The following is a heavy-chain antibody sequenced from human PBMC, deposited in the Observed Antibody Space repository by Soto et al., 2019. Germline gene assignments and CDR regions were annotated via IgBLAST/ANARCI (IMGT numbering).Heavy chain of an antibody. CDR2: ISYDGSNK. Sequence: QVQLVESGGGVVQPGRSLRLSCAASGFTFSSCAIHWVRQAPGKGLEWVALISYDGSNKYYADSVKGRFTISRDNSKNTLYLQMNSVRAEDTAVYYCARDKRDLRFLEWSYYFDYWGQGTLVTVSS. CDR3: ARDKRDLRFLEWSYYFDY. D-gene: IGHD3-3*01. J-gene: IGHJ4*02. V-gene: IGHV3-30-3*01. CDR1: GFTFSSCA.